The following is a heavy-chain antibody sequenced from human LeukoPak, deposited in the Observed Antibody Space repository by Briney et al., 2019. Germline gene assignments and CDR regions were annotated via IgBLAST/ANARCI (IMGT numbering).Heavy chain of an antibody. J-gene: IGHJ4*02. CDR3: AKDRAAAVAGPGDY. D-gene: IGHD6-19*01. CDR1: GFTFSSYS. V-gene: IGHV3-21*04. Sequence: PGGSLRLSCAASGFTFSSYSMNWVRQAPGKGLEWVSSISSSSSYIYYADSVKGRFTISRDNAKNSLYLQMNSLRAEDTAVYYCAKDRAAAVAGPGDYWGQGTLVIVSS. CDR2: ISSSSSYI.